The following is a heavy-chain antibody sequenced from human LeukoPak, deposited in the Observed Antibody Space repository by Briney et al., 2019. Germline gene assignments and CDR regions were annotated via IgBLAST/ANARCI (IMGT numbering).Heavy chain of an antibody. Sequence: ASVKVSCKASGYTFTGYYMHWVRQAPGQGLEWMGWINPNSGGTNYAQKFQGWVTMTRDASISTAYMELSRLRSDDTAVYYCARGLGYRAVRGVSNWFDPWGQGTLVTVSP. D-gene: IGHD3-10*01. CDR1: GYTFTGYY. CDR2: INPNSGGT. J-gene: IGHJ5*02. V-gene: IGHV1-2*04. CDR3: ARGLGYRAVRGVSNWFDP.